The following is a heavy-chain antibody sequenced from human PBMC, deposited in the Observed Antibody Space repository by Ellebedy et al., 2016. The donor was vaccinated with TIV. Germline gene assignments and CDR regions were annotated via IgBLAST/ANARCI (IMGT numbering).Heavy chain of an antibody. Sequence: ASVKVSCXASGYAFTGYYMHWVRQAPGQGLEWMGWINPSTGGTKYGQKFQGRVTMTRDTSITTAYMELSSLISDDTALYYCARGGAYYYDSSGYYPFWGQGTLVTVSS. D-gene: IGHD3-22*01. CDR2: INPSTGGT. CDR3: ARGGAYYYDSSGYYPF. J-gene: IGHJ4*02. CDR1: GYAFTGYY. V-gene: IGHV1-2*02.